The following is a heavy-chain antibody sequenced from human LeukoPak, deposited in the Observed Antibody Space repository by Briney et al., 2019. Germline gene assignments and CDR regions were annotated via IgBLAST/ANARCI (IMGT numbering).Heavy chain of an antibody. Sequence: PSETLPLTCTVSGGSISSNNHYWGWIRQPAGKGLEWIGHIYYSGSIFLNPSLKSRVTISVDTSKNQFSLKLSSVTAADAAFYYCARVPLWFGTGYMDVWGKGTTVIVSS. CDR2: IYYSGSI. J-gene: IGHJ6*03. V-gene: IGHV4-39*07. CDR3: ARVPLWFGTGYMDV. CDR1: GGSISSNNHY. D-gene: IGHD2-21*01.